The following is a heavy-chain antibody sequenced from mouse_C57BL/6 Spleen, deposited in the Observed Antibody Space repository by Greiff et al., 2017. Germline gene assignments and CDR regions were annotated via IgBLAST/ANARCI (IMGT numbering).Heavy chain of an antibody. CDR3: ARGDDGGRSLAF. CDR2: INPSSGYT. V-gene: IGHV1-4*01. CDR1: GYTFTSYS. D-gene: IGHD1-1*02. J-gene: IGHJ2*01. Sequence: VQGVESGAELARPGASVKMSCKASGYTFTSYSMHWVKQRPGQGLEWIGYINPSSGYTTYNQKFKDKATLTADKSSNTAYMQLSSLTSEDSAGYCYARGDDGGRSLAFWGQGTILTVSA.